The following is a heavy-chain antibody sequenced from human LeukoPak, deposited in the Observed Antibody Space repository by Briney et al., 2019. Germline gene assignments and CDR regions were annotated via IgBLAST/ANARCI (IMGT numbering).Heavy chain of an antibody. V-gene: IGHV3-48*03. D-gene: IGHD6-19*01. J-gene: IGHJ5*02. CDR1: GFTFSIYE. CDR3: TRGPMTSGWYLLES. Sequence: PGGSLRLSCAASGFTFSIYEMNWVRQAPGKGLEWVSYIGTNVGIVRYADSVKGRFTISRDNAKNSLYLQMNSLRVEDTAVYYCTRGPMTSGWYLLESWGQGTLVTVSS. CDR2: IGTNVGIV.